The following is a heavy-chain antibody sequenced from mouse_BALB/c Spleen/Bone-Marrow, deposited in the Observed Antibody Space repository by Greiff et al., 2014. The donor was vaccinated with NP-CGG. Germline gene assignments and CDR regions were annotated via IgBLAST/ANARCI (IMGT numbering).Heavy chain of an antibody. CDR2: IWAGGST. J-gene: IGHJ1*01. CDR1: GFSLTSYG. CDR3: ARVYLWYFDV. Sequence: VKLQESGPGLVAPSQSLSITCTVSGFSLTSYGVHWVRQPPGKGLEWLGVIWAGGSTNYNSALMSRLSISKDNSKSQVFLKMNMLQTDDTAMYYCARVYLWYFDVWGAGTTVTVSS. V-gene: IGHV2-9*02. D-gene: IGHD2-3*01.